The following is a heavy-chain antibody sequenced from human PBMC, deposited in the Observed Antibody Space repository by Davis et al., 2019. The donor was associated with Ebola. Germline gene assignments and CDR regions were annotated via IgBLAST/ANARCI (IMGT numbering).Heavy chain of an antibody. CDR1: GFTCSDYA. CDR2: IRGSSTNT. V-gene: IGHV3-23*01. CDR3: ARVNLWSRGWGMDV. D-gene: IGHD2-21*01. Sequence: GGSLRLSCTASGFTCSDYAMSWVRQAPGKGLEWVSVIRGSSTNTYYADSVKGRFTISRDNSKNTLYLQMNSLRAEDTAVYYCARVNLWSRGWGMDVWGKGTTVTVSS. J-gene: IGHJ6*04.